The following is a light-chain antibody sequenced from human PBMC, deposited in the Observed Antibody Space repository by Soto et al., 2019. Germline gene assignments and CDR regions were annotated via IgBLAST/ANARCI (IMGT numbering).Light chain of an antibody. CDR2: GXX. CDR1: QGVSSN. J-gene: IGKJ1*01. Sequence: EIVMTQSPATLSVSPGERATLSCRASQGVSSNLAWYQQKPGQAPRLLIXGXXXXATAVQXRFSGSRSGKDFTLTISRLEPEDSAVYSCQQYGSSRTFGQGTKVDIK. CDR3: QQYGSSRT. V-gene: IGKV3-20*01.